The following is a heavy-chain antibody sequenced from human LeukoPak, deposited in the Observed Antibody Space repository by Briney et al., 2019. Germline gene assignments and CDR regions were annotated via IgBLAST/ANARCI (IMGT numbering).Heavy chain of an antibody. J-gene: IGHJ4*02. CDR1: GGTFRSYA. Sequence: SVKVSCKASGGTFRSYAISWVRQAPGQGLEWMGGIIPIFGTANYAQKFQGRVTSTTDESTSTAYMELSSLRSEDTAVYYCARARGYSGSYSGYFDYWGQGTLVTVSS. CDR2: IIPIFGTA. D-gene: IGHD1-26*01. CDR3: ARARGYSGSYSGYFDY. V-gene: IGHV1-69*05.